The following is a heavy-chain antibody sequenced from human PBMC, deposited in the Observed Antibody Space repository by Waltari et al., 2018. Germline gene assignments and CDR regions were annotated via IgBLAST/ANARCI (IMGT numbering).Heavy chain of an antibody. CDR2: IYWDGDK. J-gene: IGHJ4*02. CDR1: GFSLATHGMG. Sequence: QITLRESGPTLVKPTQTLTLTCTFSGFSLATHGMGVGWIRQPPGKALEWLALIYWDGDKRYSPSLLGRLTITKDTSKDQVVLTMTNMDPLDTATYFCAHNDVEMKVSSFDYWGQGTLVTVSS. CDR3: AHNDVEMKVSSFDY. V-gene: IGHV2-5*02. D-gene: IGHD3-16*01.